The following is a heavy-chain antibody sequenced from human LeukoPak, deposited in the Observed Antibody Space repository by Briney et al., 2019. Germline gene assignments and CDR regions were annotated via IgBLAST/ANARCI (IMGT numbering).Heavy chain of an antibody. D-gene: IGHD5-18*01. CDR2: INPNSGDS. Sequence: ASVKVSCKASGYKFTGYYMHWVRQAPGQGLEWMGWINPNSGDSHHAQKFQGRVTMTRDTSISTAYMELSRLRSDDTAVYYCAREIGGILIFDYWGQGTLVTVSS. CDR1: GYKFTGYY. V-gene: IGHV1-2*02. J-gene: IGHJ4*02. CDR3: AREIGGILIFDY.